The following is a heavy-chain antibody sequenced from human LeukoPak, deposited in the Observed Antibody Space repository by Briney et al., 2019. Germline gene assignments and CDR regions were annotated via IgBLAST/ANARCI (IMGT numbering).Heavy chain of an antibody. CDR2: MDQYGGLQ. CDR3: AIEVWFRADS. Sequence: GGSLRLFCAASGFTFSVYWMTWVRQAPGKGLEWVATMDQYGGLQYYVDSVKGRFTISRDNAENSLFLQMNSLRADDTAVYYCAIEVWFRADSWGQGTLVTVSS. J-gene: IGHJ4*02. CDR1: GFTFSVYW. D-gene: IGHD3-10*01. V-gene: IGHV3-7*05.